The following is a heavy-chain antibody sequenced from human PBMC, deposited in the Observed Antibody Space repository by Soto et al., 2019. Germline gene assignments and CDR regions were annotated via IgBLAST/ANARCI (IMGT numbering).Heavy chain of an antibody. V-gene: IGHV3-23*01. CDR2: ISGSGGST. D-gene: IGHD2-2*01. Sequence: LRLSCAASGFTFSSYAMSWVRQAPGKGLEWVSAISGSGGSTYYADSVKGRFTISRDNSKNTLYLQMNSLRAEDTAVYYCAKLGVVVPAADNWFDPWGQGTLVTVSS. J-gene: IGHJ5*02. CDR1: GFTFSSYA. CDR3: AKLGVVVPAADNWFDP.